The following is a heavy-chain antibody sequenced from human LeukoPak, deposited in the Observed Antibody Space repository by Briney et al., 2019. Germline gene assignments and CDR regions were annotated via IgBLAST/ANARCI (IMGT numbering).Heavy chain of an antibody. J-gene: IGHJ5*02. V-gene: IGHV1-69*05. Sequence: SVKVSCKASGGTFSSYAISWVRQAPGQGLEWMGGIIPIFGTANYTQKFQGRVTMTTDESTSTAYMELSSLRSEDTAVYYCARGGYCSSTSCGSNWFDPWGQGTLVTVSS. CDR1: GGTFSSYA. CDR2: IIPIFGTA. CDR3: ARGGYCSSTSCGSNWFDP. D-gene: IGHD2-2*01.